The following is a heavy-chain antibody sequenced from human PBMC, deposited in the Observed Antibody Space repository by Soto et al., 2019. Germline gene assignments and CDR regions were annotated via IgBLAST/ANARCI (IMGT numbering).Heavy chain of an antibody. V-gene: IGHV1-3*01. D-gene: IGHD2-15*01. CDR3: VKDQDCSGGSCYRPFDY. CDR1: GYTFTSYA. CDR2: INPDNGNT. Sequence: ASVKVSCKASGYTFTSYAMHWVRQAPGQRLEWMGWINPDNGNTKYSQNFQGRLTFTSDTSAGTAYMDLSSLRSEDTAVYYCVKDQDCSGGSCYRPFDYWGQGTLVTVPQ. J-gene: IGHJ4*02.